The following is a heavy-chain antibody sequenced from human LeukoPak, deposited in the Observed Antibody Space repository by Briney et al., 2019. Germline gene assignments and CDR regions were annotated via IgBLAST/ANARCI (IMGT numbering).Heavy chain of an antibody. CDR3: ARVGHCGDDCYPFDY. CDR1: GGSFSGYY. V-gene: IGHV4-34*01. Sequence: PSETLSLTCAIYGGSFSGYYWSWIRQPPGKGLEWIGEINHRGSTNYNPSLKSRVTISVDTSRNSFSLELSSVTAADTAVYYCARVGHCGDDCYPFDYWGQGTLVTVSS. J-gene: IGHJ4*02. D-gene: IGHD2-21*02. CDR2: INHRGST.